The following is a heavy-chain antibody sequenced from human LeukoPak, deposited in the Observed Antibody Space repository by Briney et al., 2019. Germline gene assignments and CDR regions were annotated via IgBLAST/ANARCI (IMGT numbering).Heavy chain of an antibody. CDR3: AKYSPYYDSSGYSLTRGAPDI. Sequence: PGGSLRLSCAASGFTFSSYAMSWVRQVPGKGLEWVSAISGSGGSTYYADSVKGRFTISRDNSKNTLYLQMNSLRAEDTAVYYCAKYSPYYDSSGYSLTRGAPDIWGQGTMVTVSS. V-gene: IGHV3-23*01. CDR2: ISGSGGST. D-gene: IGHD3-22*01. CDR1: GFTFSSYA. J-gene: IGHJ3*02.